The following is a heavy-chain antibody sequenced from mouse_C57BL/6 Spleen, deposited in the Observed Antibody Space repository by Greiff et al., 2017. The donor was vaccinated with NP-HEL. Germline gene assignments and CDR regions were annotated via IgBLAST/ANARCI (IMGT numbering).Heavy chain of an antibody. J-gene: IGHJ1*03. Sequence: QVQLQQPGAELVRPGSSVKLSCKASGYTFTSYWMHWVKQRPIQGLEWIGNIDPSDSETHYNQKFKDKAPLTVDKSSSTAYMQLSSLTSEDSAVYYCAMPRYYGSSYDWYFDVWGTGTTVTVSS. CDR3: AMPRYYGSSYDWYFDV. CDR1: GYTFTSYW. V-gene: IGHV1-52*01. D-gene: IGHD1-1*01. CDR2: IDPSDSET.